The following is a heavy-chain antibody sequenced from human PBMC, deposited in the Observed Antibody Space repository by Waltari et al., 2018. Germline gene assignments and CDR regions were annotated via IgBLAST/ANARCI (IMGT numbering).Heavy chain of an antibody. J-gene: IGHJ2*01. CDR2: INHLGTT. CDR1: GRSFMGLH. V-gene: IGHV4-34*01. Sequence: VQPQQLGVGRVKTSEPLSLPCAVYGRSFMGLHWPWIRQPPGEGLEWIGEINHLGTTDYNPSLKSRVTISVDTSKSQFYLKLNSVTAADTAVYYCARGGQYTSGWNWYFDVWGRGTLVTVYS. D-gene: IGHD6-19*01. CDR3: ARGGQYTSGWNWYFDV.